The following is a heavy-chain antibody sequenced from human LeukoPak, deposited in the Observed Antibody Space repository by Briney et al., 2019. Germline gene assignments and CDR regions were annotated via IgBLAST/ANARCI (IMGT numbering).Heavy chain of an antibody. V-gene: IGHV4-34*01. D-gene: IGHD3-3*01. J-gene: IGHJ5*02. CDR2: INHSGST. Sequence: SETLSLTSAVYGGSFSGYYWSCIRQPPGKGVEWVGEINHSGSTNYNPSLKSRVTISVDTSKNQFSLKLSSVTAADTAVYYCARKFDVWGFLEWATAWFDPWGQGTLVTVSS. CDR3: ARKFDVWGFLEWATAWFDP. CDR1: GGSFSGYY.